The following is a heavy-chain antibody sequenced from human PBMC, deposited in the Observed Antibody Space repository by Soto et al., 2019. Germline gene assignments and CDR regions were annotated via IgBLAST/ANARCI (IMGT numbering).Heavy chain of an antibody. D-gene: IGHD3-10*01. V-gene: IGHV3-30*03. Sequence: GGSLRLSCAASDFDFSSYGIHWVRQAPGKGLEWVAASSYDGRETFYADSAKGRFTVSKEMSKNTAFLQMNALRHEDTAVYFCARDSGWPILNFDNWGQGTPVTV. CDR1: DFDFSSYG. CDR2: SSYDGRET. J-gene: IGHJ4*02. CDR3: ARDSGWPILNFDN.